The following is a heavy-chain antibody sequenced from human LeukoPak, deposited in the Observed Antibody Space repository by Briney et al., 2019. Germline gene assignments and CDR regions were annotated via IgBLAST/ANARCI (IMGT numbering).Heavy chain of an antibody. D-gene: IGHD3-16*01. Sequence: ASETLSLTCTVSGGSISSCDYYWGWIRQPPGKGLEWIGSIYYSGSTFYNPSLRSRATISVDTSKNQFSLKLSSVTAADTAVYYCARALSAPRLFDPWGQGTLVTVSS. CDR1: GGSISSCDYY. J-gene: IGHJ5*02. CDR3: ARALSAPRLFDP. CDR2: IYYSGST. V-gene: IGHV4-39*01.